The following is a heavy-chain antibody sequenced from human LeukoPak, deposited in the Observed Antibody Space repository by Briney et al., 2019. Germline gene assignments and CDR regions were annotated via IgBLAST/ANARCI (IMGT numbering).Heavy chain of an antibody. CDR2: IYYSGST. Sequence: PSETLSLTCTVSGGSISPYYWSWIRQPPGKGLEWIGYIYYSGSTKYNPSLKSRVTISVDTSKNQFSLKLSSVTAADTAVYYCARGRTIFGVVSNWFDPWGQGTLVTVSS. J-gene: IGHJ5*02. D-gene: IGHD3-3*01. CDR3: ARGRTIFGVVSNWFDP. V-gene: IGHV4-59*12. CDR1: GGSISPYY.